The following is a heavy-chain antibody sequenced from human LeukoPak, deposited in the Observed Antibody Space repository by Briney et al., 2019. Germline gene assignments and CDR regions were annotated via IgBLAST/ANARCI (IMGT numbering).Heavy chain of an antibody. CDR1: GFTFSSYA. Sequence: GGSLRLSCAASGFTFSSYAMHWVRQAPGKGLEWVAVISYDGSNKYYADSVKGRFTISRDNSKNTLWLQMDSLRAEDTALYYCAKGSSSFFYDSSGYYDLTFDSWGQGTLVTVSS. V-gene: IGHV3-30-3*01. D-gene: IGHD3-22*01. CDR3: AKGSSSFFYDSSGYYDLTFDS. CDR2: ISYDGSNK. J-gene: IGHJ4*02.